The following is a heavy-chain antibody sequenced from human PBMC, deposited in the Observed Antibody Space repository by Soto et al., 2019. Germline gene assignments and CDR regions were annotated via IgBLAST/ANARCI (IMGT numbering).Heavy chain of an antibody. J-gene: IGHJ4*02. CDR3: ATHVGSSLIFDY. CDR2: INAGNGNT. V-gene: IGHV1-3*01. CDR1: GYTFTSYA. D-gene: IGHD6-6*01. Sequence: QVQLVQSGAEVKKPGASVKVSCKASGYTFTSYAMHWVRQAPGQRLEWMGWINAGNGNTKYSQKFQGRVTITRDTSASTAYMELSSLRSEDTAVYYCATHVGSSLIFDYWGQGTLVTVSS.